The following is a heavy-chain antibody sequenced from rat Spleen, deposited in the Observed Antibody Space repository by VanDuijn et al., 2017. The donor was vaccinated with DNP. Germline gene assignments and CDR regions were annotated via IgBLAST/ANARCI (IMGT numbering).Heavy chain of an antibody. CDR1: GFTFNKYW. J-gene: IGHJ1*01. CDR2: ITNNGGST. Sequence: EVQLVESGGDLVQAGRSLKLSCVASGFTFNKYWMTWIRQVPGKGLEWIASITNNGGSTYYPDSVKGRFTISRDNAKNTLYLQMNSLRSEDTATYYCARENYYSATYWYFDFWGPGTMVSVSS. V-gene: IGHV5-31*01. CDR3: ARENYYSATYWYFDF. D-gene: IGHD1-1*01.